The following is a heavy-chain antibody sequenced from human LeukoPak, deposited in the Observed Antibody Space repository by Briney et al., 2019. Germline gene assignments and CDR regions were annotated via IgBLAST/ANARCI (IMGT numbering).Heavy chain of an antibody. CDR1: GFTFSSYA. Sequence: GGSLRLSCAASGFTFSSYAMNWVRQAPGKGLEWVADIKQDGSEKYYVDSVKGRFTISRQNAKNSLFLQMNSLRAEDTAVYYCARHRSGGSQDDAFDIWGQGTLVTVSS. V-gene: IGHV3-7*01. CDR3: ARHRSGGSQDDAFDI. J-gene: IGHJ3*02. D-gene: IGHD2-15*01. CDR2: IKQDGSEK.